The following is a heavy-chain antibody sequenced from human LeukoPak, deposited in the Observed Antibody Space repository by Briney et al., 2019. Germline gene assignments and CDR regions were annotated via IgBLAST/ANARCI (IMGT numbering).Heavy chain of an antibody. CDR2: IKQDGTET. D-gene: IGHD3-10*01. Sequence: GGSLRLSCAASGFTFSSYWMNWVRQAPGKGLEWVAIIKQDGTETFYVDSVKGRFTISRDNVKNSLYLQMNSLRAEDTAVYYCARVLDFYYGSGSYDYWGQGTLVTVSS. V-gene: IGHV3-7*01. J-gene: IGHJ4*02. CDR3: ARVLDFYYGSGSYDY. CDR1: GFTFSSYW.